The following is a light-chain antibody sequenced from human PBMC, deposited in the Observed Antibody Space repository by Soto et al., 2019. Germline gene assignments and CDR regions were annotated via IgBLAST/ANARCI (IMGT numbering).Light chain of an antibody. CDR3: QQYGSSPPFT. J-gene: IGKJ5*01. V-gene: IGKV3-20*01. Sequence: EIVLTQSPDTLSLSPGERATLSCRASQSVSSSYLAWYQQKPGQAPRLLIYGASSRATGIPDRFSGSGSGTDFTLTSIRLAPEDFAVYYCQQYGSSPPFTFGQGTRLEIK. CDR1: QSVSSSY. CDR2: GAS.